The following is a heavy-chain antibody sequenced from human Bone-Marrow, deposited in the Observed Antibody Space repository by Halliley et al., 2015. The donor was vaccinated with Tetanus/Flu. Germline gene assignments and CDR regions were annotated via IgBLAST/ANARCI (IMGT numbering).Heavy chain of an antibody. CDR2: IYYGGNT. J-gene: IGHJ4*02. V-gene: IGHV4-39*01. D-gene: IGHD3-16*01. CDR3: GGGKNLLGSYYFDS. CDR1: GASTSTSTYY. Sequence: TLSLTCTVSGASTSTSTYYWGWIRQPPGKGLEWIGSIYYGGNTYYAPSLKSRVTISVDTSKNQFSPNLNSVTAADTAVYYCGGGKNLLGSYYFDSWGQGTLVTVSS.